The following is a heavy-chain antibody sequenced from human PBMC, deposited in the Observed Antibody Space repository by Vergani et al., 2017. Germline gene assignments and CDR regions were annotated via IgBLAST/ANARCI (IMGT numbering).Heavy chain of an antibody. D-gene: IGHD3-22*01. Sequence: QVQLQESGPGLVKPSQTLSLTCTVSGGSIISGDYHWSWLRQRPGKGLEWIGYIHYSGSTYYHPSLKSPVTISVDTSKNQFSLKLSSVTAADTAVYYCARDISGGYYDSSGYLNAFDIWGQGTMVTVSS. J-gene: IGHJ3*02. CDR3: ARDISGGYYDSSGYLNAFDI. CDR2: IHYSGST. V-gene: IGHV4-30-4*08. CDR1: GGSIISGDYH.